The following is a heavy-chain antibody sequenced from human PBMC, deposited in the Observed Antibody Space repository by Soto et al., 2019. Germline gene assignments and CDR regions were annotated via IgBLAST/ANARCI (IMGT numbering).Heavy chain of an antibody. Sequence: QVFLVQSGAEVKKPGASVKVSCKASGYSFTDYYIHWVRQAPGQGLEWMGWINPHSGDTKYAQKFQGRVTVTRDTSISTADMELRWLISDDTAVYYCARPAIRGYSYGSPLDYWGQGTLVNVSS. CDR1: GYSFTDYY. V-gene: IGHV1-2*02. J-gene: IGHJ4*02. CDR2: INPHSGDT. CDR3: ARPAIRGYSYGSPLDY. D-gene: IGHD5-18*01.